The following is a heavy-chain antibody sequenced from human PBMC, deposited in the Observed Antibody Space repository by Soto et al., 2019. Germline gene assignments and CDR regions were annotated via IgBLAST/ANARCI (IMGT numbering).Heavy chain of an antibody. Sequence: PGGSRRLSCAASGFTFSDYYMSWIRQAPGKGLEWVSYISSSGSTIYYADSVKGRFTISRDNAKNSLYLQMNSLRAEDTAVYYCARGDTYYYDSSGYLWVYWGQGTLVTVSS. CDR1: GFTFSDYY. CDR3: ARGDTYYYDSSGYLWVY. D-gene: IGHD3-22*01. CDR2: ISSSGSTI. V-gene: IGHV3-11*01. J-gene: IGHJ4*02.